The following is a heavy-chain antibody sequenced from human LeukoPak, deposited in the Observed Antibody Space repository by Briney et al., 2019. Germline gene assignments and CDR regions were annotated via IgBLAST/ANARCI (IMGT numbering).Heavy chain of an antibody. CDR3: AKEGNPGYSYGYYFDY. CDR2: ISYDGSNK. D-gene: IGHD5-18*01. Sequence: PGGSLRLSCAASGFTLSDFAIHWVRQAPGKGLEWVAVISYDGSNKYYADSVKGRFTISRDNSKNTLYLQMNSLRAEDTAVYYCAKEGNPGYSYGYYFDYWGQGTLVTVSS. V-gene: IGHV3-30-3*01. CDR1: GFTLSDFA. J-gene: IGHJ4*02.